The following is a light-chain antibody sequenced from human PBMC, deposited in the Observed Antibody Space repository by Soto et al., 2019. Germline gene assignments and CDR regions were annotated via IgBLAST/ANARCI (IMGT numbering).Light chain of an antibody. J-gene: IGLJ7*01. V-gene: IGLV1-40*01. CDR2: VNT. Sequence: QAVVTQPPSVSGAPGQRVTISCSGSSSNIGAGYDVNWYRQLPGTAPKLVIYVNTNRPSGVPDRFSASKSGTSASLAITGVQVEDEADYYCQSYDSSLRGAVFGGGTQLTVL. CDR1: SSNIGAGYD. CDR3: QSYDSSLRGAV.